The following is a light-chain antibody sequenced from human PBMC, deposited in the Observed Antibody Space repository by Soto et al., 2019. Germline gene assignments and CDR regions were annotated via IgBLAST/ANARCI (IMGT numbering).Light chain of an antibody. CDR2: GAS. J-gene: IGKJ4*01. CDR1: QSLSSN. CDR3: QQYNNWPLT. V-gene: IGKV3-15*01. Sequence: IVMTQSPATLSVSPWERATLSCRASQSLSSNLAWYQQKPGQAPRLLIYGASTRATGIPARFSGSGSGTEFTLTISSLQSEDFTVYYCQQYNNWPLTFGGGTKVDIK.